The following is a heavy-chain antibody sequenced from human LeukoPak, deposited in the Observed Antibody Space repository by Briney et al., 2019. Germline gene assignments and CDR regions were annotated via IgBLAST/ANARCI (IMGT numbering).Heavy chain of an antibody. J-gene: IGHJ4*02. D-gene: IGHD3-9*01. CDR1: GFTFSSYW. Sequence: GGSLRLSCAASGFTFSSYWMSWVRQAPGKGLEWVANIKQDGSEKYYVDSVKGRFTISRDNAKNSLYLQMNSLRAEDTAVYYCARINYDISTGYPDYWGQGTLVTVSS. CDR2: IKQDGSEK. CDR3: ARINYDISTGYPDY. V-gene: IGHV3-7*01.